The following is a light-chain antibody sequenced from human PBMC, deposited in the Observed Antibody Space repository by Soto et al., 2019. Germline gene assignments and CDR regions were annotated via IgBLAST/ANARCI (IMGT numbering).Light chain of an antibody. J-gene: IGLJ2*01. CDR2: EVS. V-gene: IGLV2-18*02. CDR3: SSYTSSSLVV. Sequence: QSALTQPPSVSGAPGQSVTISCTGTSSDVGSYNRVSWYQQPPGTAPKLMIYEVSNRPSGVPDRFSGSKSGNTASLTISGLQAEDEADYYCSSYTSSSLVVFGGGTQLTVL. CDR1: SSDVGSYNR.